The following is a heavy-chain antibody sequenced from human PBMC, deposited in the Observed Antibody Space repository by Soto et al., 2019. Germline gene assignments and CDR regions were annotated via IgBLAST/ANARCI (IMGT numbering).Heavy chain of an antibody. Sequence: GGSLRLSCAASGFTFSSYDMHWVRQATGKGLEWVSAIGTAGDTYYPGSVKGRFTISRENAKNSLYLQMNSLRAEDTAVYYCARALRYCSGGSCSTKLDYWGQGTLVTVSS. CDR1: GFTFSSYD. D-gene: IGHD2-15*01. CDR2: IGTAGDT. J-gene: IGHJ4*02. CDR3: ARALRYCSGGSCSTKLDY. V-gene: IGHV3-13*01.